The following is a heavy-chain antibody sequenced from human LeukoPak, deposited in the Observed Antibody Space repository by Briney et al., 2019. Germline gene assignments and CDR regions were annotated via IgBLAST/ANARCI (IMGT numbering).Heavy chain of an antibody. Sequence: NPSETLSLTCTVSGGSISSSSYYWGWIRQPPGKGLEWIGSIYYSGSTYYNPSLKSRVTISVDTSKNQFSLKLSSVTAADTAVYYCARGPGYYGIWGQGTLVTVSS. CDR2: IYYSGST. D-gene: IGHD3-10*01. J-gene: IGHJ4*02. CDR1: GGSISSSSYY. CDR3: ARGPGYYGI. V-gene: IGHV4-39*01.